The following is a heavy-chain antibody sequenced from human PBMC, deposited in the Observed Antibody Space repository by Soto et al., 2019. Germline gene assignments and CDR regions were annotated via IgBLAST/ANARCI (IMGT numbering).Heavy chain of an antibody. J-gene: IGHJ3*02. CDR3: ASPGRPGNRDAFDI. Sequence: QLQLQESGPGLVKPSETLSLACAVSGGSIRNTNYYWAWIRQPPGRGLEWIGTISYSGITYYNPSLKSRVTISVDTSNDQFSLRLTSVTAADTAFYYCASPGRPGNRDAFDIWVQGTMVTVSS. CDR2: ISYSGIT. V-gene: IGHV4-39*01. CDR1: GGSIRNTNYY.